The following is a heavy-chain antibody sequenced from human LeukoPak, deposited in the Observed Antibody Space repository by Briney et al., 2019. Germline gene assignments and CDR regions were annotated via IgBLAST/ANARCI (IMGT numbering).Heavy chain of an antibody. V-gene: IGHV3-66*01. CDR3: AREQVGIAAAGYFDY. J-gene: IGHJ4*02. CDR2: IYSGGRT. D-gene: IGHD6-13*01. CDR1: GFTVSSNY. Sequence: SGGSLRLSCAASGFTVSSNYMSWVRQAPGKGLEWVSVIYSGGRTYYADSVKGRFTISRDSSKNTLYLQMNSLRAEDTAVYYCAREQVGIAAAGYFDYWGQGTLVTVSS.